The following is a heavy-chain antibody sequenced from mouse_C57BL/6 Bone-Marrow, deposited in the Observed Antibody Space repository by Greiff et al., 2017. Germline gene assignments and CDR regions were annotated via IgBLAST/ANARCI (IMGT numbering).Heavy chain of an antibody. CDR1: GYTFTDYY. CDR3: ASLAYYSNYAWFAY. D-gene: IGHD2-5*01. V-gene: IGHV1-19*01. Sequence: SGPVLVKPGASVKMSCKASGYTFTDYYMNWVKQSHGKSLEWIGVLNPYNGGTSYNQKFKGKATLTVDKSSRTAYMALTSLTSEDSAVYYCASLAYYSNYAWFAYWGQGTLVTVSA. CDR2: LNPYNGGT. J-gene: IGHJ3*01.